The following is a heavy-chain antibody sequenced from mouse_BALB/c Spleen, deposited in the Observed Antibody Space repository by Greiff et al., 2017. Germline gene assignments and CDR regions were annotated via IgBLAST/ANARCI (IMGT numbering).Heavy chain of an antibody. Sequence: EVKLKESGPSLVKPSQTLSLTCSVTGDSITSGYWNWIRKFPGNKLEYMGYISYSGSTYYNPSLKSRISITRDTSKNQYYLQLNSVTTEDTATYYCARDYYGSSYFFAYWGQGTLVTVSA. CDR1: GDSITSGY. CDR2: ISYSGST. D-gene: IGHD1-1*01. CDR3: ARDYYGSSYFFAY. J-gene: IGHJ3*01. V-gene: IGHV3-8*02.